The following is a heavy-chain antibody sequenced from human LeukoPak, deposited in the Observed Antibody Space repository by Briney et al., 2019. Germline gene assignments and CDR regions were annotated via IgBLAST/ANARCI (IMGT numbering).Heavy chain of an antibody. J-gene: IGHJ5*02. CDR2: IYYSGST. D-gene: IGHD3-9*01. CDR1: GGSISSISFY. Sequence: SETLSLTCTVSGGSISSISFYWGWIRQPPGKGLEWIGNIYYSGSTYYNPSLKSRVTISENMSKNQFSLRLRSVTATDTAVYYCARVLRGDDILTGYYMSWFDPWGQGTLVTVSS. V-gene: IGHV4-39*01. CDR3: ARVLRGDDILTGYYMSWFDP.